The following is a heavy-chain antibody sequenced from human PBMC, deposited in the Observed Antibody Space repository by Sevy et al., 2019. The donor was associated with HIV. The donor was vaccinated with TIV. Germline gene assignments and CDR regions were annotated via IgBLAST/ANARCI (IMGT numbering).Heavy chain of an antibody. J-gene: IGHJ3*02. V-gene: IGHV4-39*01. D-gene: IGHD3-22*01. CDR3: ARPVNYYDSSGYFDAFDI. CDR1: GGSISSSSYY. CDR2: INYSGST. Sequence: SETLSLTCTVSGGSISSSSYYWGWIRQPPGKGLEWIGSINYSGSTYYNPSLKSRVTISVDTSKNQVSLKLSSVTAADTAVYYCARPVNYYDSSGYFDAFDIWGQGTMVTVSS.